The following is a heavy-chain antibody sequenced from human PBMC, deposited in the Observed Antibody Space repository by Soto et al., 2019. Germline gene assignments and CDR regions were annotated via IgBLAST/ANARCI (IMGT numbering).Heavy chain of an antibody. J-gene: IGHJ6*02. CDR2: IYYLGNT. D-gene: IGHD6-6*01. CDR1: GGSISSSSSY. V-gene: IGHV4-39*07. Sequence: SETLSLTCTVSGGSISSSSSYWGWIRQPPGKGLEWVGSIYYLGNTYYNPSLGGRVSISVDTSKNQFSLKLSSVTAADTAVYYCARGPKAARRNYYYGMDVWGQGTTVTVSS. CDR3: ARGPKAARRNYYYGMDV.